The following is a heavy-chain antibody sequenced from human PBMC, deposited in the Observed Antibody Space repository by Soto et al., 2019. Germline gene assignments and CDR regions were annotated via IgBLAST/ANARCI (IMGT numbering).Heavy chain of an antibody. D-gene: IGHD2-15*01. CDR2: ISYDGRNK. J-gene: IGHJ4*02. V-gene: IGHV3-30*18. CDR3: AKTVGGYCSGGSCSVIDY. CDR1: GFTFSSYG. Sequence: QVQLVESGGGVVQPGRSLRLSCAASGFTFSSYGMHWVRQAPGKGLEWVAVISYDGRNKYYADSVKGRFTISRDNSKNTLYLQMNSLRAEDTAVYYCAKTVGGYCSGGSCSVIDYWGQGTLVTVSS.